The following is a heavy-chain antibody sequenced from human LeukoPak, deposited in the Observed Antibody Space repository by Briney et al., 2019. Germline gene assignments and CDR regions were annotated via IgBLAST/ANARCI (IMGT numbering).Heavy chain of an antibody. V-gene: IGHV3-15*01. CDR2: IKRKTDGGTT. Sequence: KPGGSLRLSCAPSGFTFSNAWMTWVRQAPGKGLEWVGRIKRKTDGGTTDYAAPVKGRFTISRDDSKNTLYLQMNNLKTEDTAVYYCTTSGGGWDYFDYWGQGTLVTVSS. CDR3: TTSGGGWDYFDY. CDR1: GFTFSNAW. J-gene: IGHJ4*02. D-gene: IGHD6-19*01.